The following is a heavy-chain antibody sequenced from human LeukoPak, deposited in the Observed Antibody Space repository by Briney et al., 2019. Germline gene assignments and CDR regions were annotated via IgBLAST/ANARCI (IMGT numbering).Heavy chain of an antibody. J-gene: IGHJ4*02. CDR1: GFTFSSYA. Sequence: GGSLRLSCAASGFTFSSYAMSWVRQAPGKGLEWVSAISGSGGSTYYADSVKGRFTISRDNSKNTLYLQMNSLRAEDTAVYYCAKAMGPYCSGGSCYYFDYWGQGTLVTVSS. CDR3: AKAMGPYCSGGSCYYFDY. V-gene: IGHV3-23*01. CDR2: ISGSGGST. D-gene: IGHD2-15*01.